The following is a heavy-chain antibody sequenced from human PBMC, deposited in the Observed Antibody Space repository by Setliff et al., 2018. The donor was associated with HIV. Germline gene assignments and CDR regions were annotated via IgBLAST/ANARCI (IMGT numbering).Heavy chain of an antibody. CDR3: ARGSRQLTIFGVVFKANYYFMDV. CDR1: GGSFSGYY. V-gene: IGHV4-34*01. Sequence: LSLTCAVYGGSFSGYYWSWIRQPPGKGLEWIGEINHDRTTNYNPSLKSRVTISVDTSKNQFSLTLNSVTAADTAVYYCARGSRQLTIFGVVFKANYYFMDVWGKGTAVTVSS. D-gene: IGHD3-3*01. J-gene: IGHJ6*03. CDR2: INHDRTT.